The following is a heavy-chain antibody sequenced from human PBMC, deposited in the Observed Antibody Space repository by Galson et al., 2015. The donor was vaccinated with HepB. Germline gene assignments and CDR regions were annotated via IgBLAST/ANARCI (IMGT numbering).Heavy chain of an antibody. Sequence: SVKVSCKASGYTFTSYGITWVRQAPGQGLEWMGFISGYNGDTDSAQKFQGRLTMTTDTSTSTAYLELRSLRSDDTAVYYCAKVGYNWNDGGSWFGPWGQGTLVTVSS. J-gene: IGHJ5*02. CDR1: GYTFTSYG. CDR3: AKVGYNWNDGGSWFGP. D-gene: IGHD1-1*01. CDR2: ISGYNGDT. V-gene: IGHV1-18*01.